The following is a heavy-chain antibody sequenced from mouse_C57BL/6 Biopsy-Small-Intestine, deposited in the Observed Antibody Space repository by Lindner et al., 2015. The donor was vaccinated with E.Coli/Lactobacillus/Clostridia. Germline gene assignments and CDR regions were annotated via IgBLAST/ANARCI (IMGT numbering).Heavy chain of an antibody. V-gene: IGHV1-42*01. J-gene: IGHJ1*03. Sequence: VQLQESGPELVKPGASMRMSCKASGYSFTGYYMNWVKQSPEKSLEWIGEINPSTGGTTYNQKFKAKATLTVDKSSSTAYMQLKSLTSEDSAVYYCARGYGSPWYFDVWGTGTTVTVSS. D-gene: IGHD1-1*01. CDR1: GYSFTGYY. CDR3: ARGYGSPWYFDV. CDR2: INPSTGGT.